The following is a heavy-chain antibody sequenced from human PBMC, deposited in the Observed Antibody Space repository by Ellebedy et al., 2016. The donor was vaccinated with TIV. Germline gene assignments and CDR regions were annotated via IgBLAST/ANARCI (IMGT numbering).Heavy chain of an antibody. J-gene: IGHJ4*02. Sequence: GESLKISCAATGFIFHFYALTWVRQAPGKGLEWVSALSGSGDKTYYADAVKGRSTISRDNSKTTLHLQLDGLRVEDTAVYFCATRVGEGIQLWGGFDSWGQGTLVTVSS. V-gene: IGHV3-23*01. CDR3: ATRVGEGIQLWGGFDS. D-gene: IGHD5-18*01. CDR2: LSGSGDKT. CDR1: GFIFHFYA.